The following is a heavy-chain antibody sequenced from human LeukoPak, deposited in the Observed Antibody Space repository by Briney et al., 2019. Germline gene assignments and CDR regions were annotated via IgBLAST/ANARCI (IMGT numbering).Heavy chain of an antibody. V-gene: IGHV1-69*13. CDR3: ARASVDTAMVSEFDY. CDR2: IIPIFGTA. J-gene: IGHJ4*02. Sequence: SLKVSCKASGCTFSSYAISWVRQAPGQGLEWMGGIIPIFGTANYAQKFQGRVTITADESTSTAYMELSSLRSEDTAVYYCARASVDTAMVSEFDYWGQGTLVTVSS. D-gene: IGHD5-18*01. CDR1: GCTFSSYA.